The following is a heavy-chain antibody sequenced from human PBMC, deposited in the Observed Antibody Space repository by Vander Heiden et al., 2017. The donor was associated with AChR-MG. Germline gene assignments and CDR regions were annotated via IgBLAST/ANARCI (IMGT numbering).Heavy chain of an antibody. CDR3: ASTISYSSSWY. V-gene: IGHV5-51*03. J-gene: IGHJ4*02. Sequence: DVQLVQSGAEVNTLGESLKISCKGSGNSFTSYWIGWVRQMPWIGLEWMGIIYPGDSETRDSPSFQGQVTISADKSISTAYLQWSRMKASDTAMYYCASTISYSSSWYWGQGSLVTVSS. CDR1: GNSFTSYW. CDR2: IYPGDSET. D-gene: IGHD6-13*01.